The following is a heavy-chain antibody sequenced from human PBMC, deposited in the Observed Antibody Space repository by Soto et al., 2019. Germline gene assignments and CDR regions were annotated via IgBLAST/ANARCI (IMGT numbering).Heavy chain of an antibody. CDR1: GYTFTNYS. CDR2: INAGNGNT. D-gene: IGHD1-26*01. J-gene: IGHJ2*01. V-gene: IGHV1-3*01. CDR3: ARGGSLYWYFDL. Sequence: ASVKVSCKASGYTFTNYSMHWVRQAPGQRLEWMGWINAGNGNTKYSQKFQGRVTITRDTSASTAYMELSSLRSEDTAVYYCARGGSLYWYFDLWGRGTLVTVSS.